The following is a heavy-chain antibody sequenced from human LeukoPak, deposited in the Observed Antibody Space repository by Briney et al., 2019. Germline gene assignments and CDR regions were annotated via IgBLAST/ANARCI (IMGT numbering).Heavy chain of an antibody. CDR1: GFTFSSYW. CDR3: ARRNLYCSSTSCFFGY. CDR2: IKQDGSEK. V-gene: IGHV3-7*01. D-gene: IGHD2-2*01. Sequence: GGSLRLSCAASGFTFSSYWMSWVRQAPGKGLECVANIKQDGSEKYYVDSVKGRFTISRDNAKNSLYLQMNSLRAEDTAVYYCARRNLYCSSTSCFFGYWGQGTLVTVSS. J-gene: IGHJ4*02.